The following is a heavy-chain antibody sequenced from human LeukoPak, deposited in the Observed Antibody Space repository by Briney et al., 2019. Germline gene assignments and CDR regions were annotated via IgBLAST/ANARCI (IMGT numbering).Heavy chain of an antibody. CDR2: MSQSGST. J-gene: IGHJ4*01. V-gene: IGHV4-31*03. D-gene: IGHD3-3*01. CDR3: ARDWSGPYYFDY. Sequence: SETLSLTCTVSGGSISSGGYYWTWIRQPPGKGLEWIEYMSQSGSTYYNPSLKSRVTISVDTSKSQFSLKLTSVTAADTAVYYCARDWSGPYYFDYWGQGTLVTVSS. CDR1: GGSISSGGYY.